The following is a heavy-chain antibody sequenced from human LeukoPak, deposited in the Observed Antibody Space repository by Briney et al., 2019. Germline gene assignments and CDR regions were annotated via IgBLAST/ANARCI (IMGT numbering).Heavy chain of an antibody. V-gene: IGHV4-59*11. CDR3: ARAIRRVYYMDV. J-gene: IGHJ6*03. CDR2: IYYSGST. Sequence: SETLSLTCTVSGGSISSHYWSWIRQPPGKGLEWIGYIYYSGSTNYNPSLESRVTISVDTSKNQFSLKLSSVTAADTAVYYCARAIRRVYYMDVWGKGTTVTVSS. CDR1: GGSISSHY.